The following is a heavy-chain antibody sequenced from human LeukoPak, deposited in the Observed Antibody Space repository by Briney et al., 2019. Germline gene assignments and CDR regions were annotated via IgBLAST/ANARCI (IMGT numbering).Heavy chain of an antibody. D-gene: IGHD3-10*01. CDR2: ISYDGSNK. CDR3: AKDRITMVRGVTGTWFDP. V-gene: IGHV3-30*04. J-gene: IGHJ5*02. Sequence: PGGSLRLSCAASGFTFSSYAMHWVRQAPGKGLEWVAVISYDGSNKYYADSVKGRFTISRDNSKNTLYLQMNSLRAEDTAVYYCAKDRITMVRGVTGTWFDPWGQGTLVTVS. CDR1: GFTFSSYA.